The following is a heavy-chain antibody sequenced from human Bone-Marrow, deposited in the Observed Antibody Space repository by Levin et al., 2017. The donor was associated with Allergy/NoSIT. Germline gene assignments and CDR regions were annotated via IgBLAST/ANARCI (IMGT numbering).Heavy chain of an antibody. J-gene: IGHJ5*02. D-gene: IGHD5-12*01. CDR2: IYHSGST. CDR1: GGSISSSNW. Sequence: SETLSLTCAVSGGSISSSNWWSWVRQPPGKGLEWIGEIYHSGSTNYNPSLKSRVTISVDKSKNQFSLKLSSVTAADTAVYYCARGLRGYDPGKNWFDPWGQGTLVTVSS. V-gene: IGHV4-4*02. CDR3: ARGLRGYDPGKNWFDP.